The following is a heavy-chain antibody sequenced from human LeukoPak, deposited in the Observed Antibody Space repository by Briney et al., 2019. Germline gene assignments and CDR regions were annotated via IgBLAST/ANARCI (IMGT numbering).Heavy chain of an antibody. V-gene: IGHV3-9*01. J-gene: IGHJ4*02. D-gene: IGHD3-10*01. CDR3: AKDKYGSGSYFPN. CDR1: GFTFDDYA. Sequence: GGSLRLSCAASGFTFDDYAMHWVRQAPGKGLEWVSGISWNSGSIGYADSVKGRFTISRDNAKNSLYLQMNSLRAEDTALYYCAKDKYGSGSYFPNWGQGTLVTVSS. CDR2: ISWNSGSI.